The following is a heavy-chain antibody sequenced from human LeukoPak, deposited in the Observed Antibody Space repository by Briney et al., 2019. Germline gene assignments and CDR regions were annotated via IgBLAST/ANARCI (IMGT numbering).Heavy chain of an antibody. D-gene: IGHD3-22*01. CDR2: ISAYNGNT. CDR1: GYTFTSYG. V-gene: IGHV1-18*01. Sequence: ASVKVSCKASGYTFTSYGISWVRQAPGQGLEWVGWISAYNGNTNYAQKLQGRVTMTTDTSTSTAYMELRSLRSDDTAVYYCARYYYDSSGYYTEYYFDYWGQGTLVTVSS. J-gene: IGHJ4*02. CDR3: ARYYYDSSGYYTEYYFDY.